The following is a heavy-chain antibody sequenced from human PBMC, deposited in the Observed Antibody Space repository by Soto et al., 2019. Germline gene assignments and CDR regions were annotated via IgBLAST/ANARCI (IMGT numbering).Heavy chain of an antibody. D-gene: IGHD6-6*01. Sequence: ASVKVSCKASGGTFSSYAISWVRQAPGKGLEWMGGFDPEDGETIYAQKFQGRVTMTEDTSTDTAYMELSSLRSEDTAVYYCATFDGSSSNTDYWGQGTLVTVSS. CDR3: ATFDGSSSNTDY. V-gene: IGHV1-24*01. J-gene: IGHJ4*02. CDR2: FDPEDGET. CDR1: GGTFSSYA.